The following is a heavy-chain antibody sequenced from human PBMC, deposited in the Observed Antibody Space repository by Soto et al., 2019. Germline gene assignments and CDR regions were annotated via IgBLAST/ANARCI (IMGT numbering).Heavy chain of an antibody. V-gene: IGHV3-23*01. CDR3: AKDLYRSSWFTSFDH. CDR2: ISGSASSTGT. CDR1: GFTFSTYA. D-gene: IGHD6-13*01. Sequence: GSLRLSCAASGFTFSTYAMSWVRQAPGKGLEWVSDISGSASSTGTYYADSVKGRFTISRDNSKNTLYLQMNSLRVEDTAVYYCAKDLYRSSWFTSFDHWGQGTRVTVSS. J-gene: IGHJ4*02.